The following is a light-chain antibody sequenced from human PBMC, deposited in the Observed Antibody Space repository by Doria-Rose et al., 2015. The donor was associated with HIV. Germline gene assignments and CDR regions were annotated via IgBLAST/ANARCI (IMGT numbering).Light chain of an antibody. J-gene: IGKJ1*01. CDR3: HQYGTSWT. CDR1: QSFSSTY. V-gene: IGKV3-20*01. Sequence: TQSPGTLSLSPGARATLSCRASQSFSSTYLAWYQQKPGQAPSLLIYDGSDRATGIPDGFSASGSGTDFTLTINSLDPEYFALYYCHQYGTSWTFGQGTKVEI. CDR2: DGS.